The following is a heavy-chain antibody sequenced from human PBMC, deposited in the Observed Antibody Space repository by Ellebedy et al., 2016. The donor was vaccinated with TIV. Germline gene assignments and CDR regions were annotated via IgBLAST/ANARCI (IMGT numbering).Heavy chain of an antibody. Sequence: SVKVSXKASGGTFSSYAISWVRQAPGQGLEWMGGIIPIFGTANYAQKFQGRVTITADKSTSTAYMELSSLRSEDTAVYYCARALSRYYYGMDVWGQGTTVTVSS. J-gene: IGHJ6*02. CDR1: GGTFSSYA. CDR3: ARALSRYYYGMDV. CDR2: IIPIFGTA. V-gene: IGHV1-69*06.